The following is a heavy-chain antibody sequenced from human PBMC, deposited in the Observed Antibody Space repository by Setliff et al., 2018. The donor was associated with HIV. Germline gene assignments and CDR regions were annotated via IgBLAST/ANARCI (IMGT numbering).Heavy chain of an antibody. J-gene: IGHJ3*01. CDR3: ARRTIWGDAFDV. CDR2: IYHSGNT. CDR1: GYSLSSGFY. D-gene: IGHD3-16*01. V-gene: IGHV4-38-2*01. Sequence: SETLSLTCSVSGYSLSSGFYWGWIRQAPGKGLEWIANIYHSGNTYNSPYLKSRVTMSLDTPKNQVSLRLTSVTAADTAIYYCARRTIWGDAFDVWGQGTMVTVSS.